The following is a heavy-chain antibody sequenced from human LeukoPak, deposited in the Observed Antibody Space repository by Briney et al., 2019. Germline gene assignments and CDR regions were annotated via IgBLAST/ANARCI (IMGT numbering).Heavy chain of an antibody. J-gene: IGHJ4*02. CDR2: ISSSSSYI. Sequence: GGSLRLSCVASGFTFSTSTMNWVRQAPGEGLEWVSSISSSSSYIYYADSVKGRFTISRDNAKNSLYLQMNSLRAEDTAVYYCARGPHYALGIYFDYWGQGTLVTVSS. D-gene: IGHD7-27*01. CDR1: GFTFSTST. CDR3: ARGPHYALGIYFDY. V-gene: IGHV3-21*01.